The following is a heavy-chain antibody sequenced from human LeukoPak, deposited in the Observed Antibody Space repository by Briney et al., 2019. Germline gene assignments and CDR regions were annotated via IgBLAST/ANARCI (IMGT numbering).Heavy chain of an antibody. J-gene: IGHJ4*02. D-gene: IGHD4-23*01. CDR1: GGSISSSSYD. CDR3: ASPPGAGNSGVEYFDY. CDR2: IYYSGST. Sequence: PSETLSLTCTVSGGSISSSSYDWGWIRQHPGKGLEWIGSIYYSGSTYYNPSLKSRVTISVDTAKNQFPLQLSSVTAADTAVYYCASPPGAGNSGVEYFDYWGQGTLVTVSS. V-gene: IGHV4-39*01.